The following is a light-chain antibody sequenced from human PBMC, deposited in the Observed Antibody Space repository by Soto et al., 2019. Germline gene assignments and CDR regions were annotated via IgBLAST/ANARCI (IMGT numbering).Light chain of an antibody. V-gene: IGKV1-5*01. Sequence: DIQMTQSPSTLSASVGDTVTITCRASESIDNWLAWYQQKPGKAPKLLIFAASTLVRGVPSRFSGRGSGTKFTLTIASLQPDDFATYYCLQDSNYPLTFGGGTKVDIK. J-gene: IGKJ4*01. CDR3: LQDSNYPLT. CDR1: ESIDNW. CDR2: AAS.